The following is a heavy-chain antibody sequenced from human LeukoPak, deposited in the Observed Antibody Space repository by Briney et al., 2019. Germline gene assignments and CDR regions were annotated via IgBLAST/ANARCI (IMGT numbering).Heavy chain of an antibody. CDR2: ISGSGTNQ. D-gene: IGHD4-11*01. Sequence: GGSLRLSCAASGFTFSNFYMSWFRQAPGKGLEWLSYISGSGTNQHYADSVRGRFTISRDNAENSLSLQMDSLRAEDTAVYYCARPVSTNYFYYMDVWGKGTPVTVSS. V-gene: IGHV3-11*01. CDR1: GFTFSNFY. CDR3: ARPVSTNYFYYMDV. J-gene: IGHJ6*03.